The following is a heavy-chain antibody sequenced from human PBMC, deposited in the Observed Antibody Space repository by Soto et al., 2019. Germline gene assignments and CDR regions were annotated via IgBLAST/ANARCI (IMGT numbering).Heavy chain of an antibody. CDR2: MNPNSGNT. J-gene: IGHJ6*03. CDR1: GYTFTSYD. CDR3: ARVGYGSGFLYYYYMDV. V-gene: IGHV1-8*01. Sequence: ASVKVSCKASGYTFTSYDINWGRQAPGQRLEWMGWMNPNSGNTGYAQKFQGRVTMTRNTSISTAYMELSSLRSEDTAVYYCARVGYGSGFLYYYYMDVWGKGTTVTVSS. D-gene: IGHD3-10*01.